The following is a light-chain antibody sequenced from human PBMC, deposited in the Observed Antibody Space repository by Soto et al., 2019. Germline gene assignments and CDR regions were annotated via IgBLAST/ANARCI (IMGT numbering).Light chain of an antibody. Sequence: EIVMTQSPATLSVSPGERATLSCRASQSVSSNLAWYQQNPGQAPRLLIYGASTRATGIPARFSGSGSGTEFTLTISSLQSEDFAVYYCQQYNNWQRTFGQGTKVDIK. CDR3: QQYNNWQRT. V-gene: IGKV3-15*01. J-gene: IGKJ1*01. CDR1: QSVSSN. CDR2: GAS.